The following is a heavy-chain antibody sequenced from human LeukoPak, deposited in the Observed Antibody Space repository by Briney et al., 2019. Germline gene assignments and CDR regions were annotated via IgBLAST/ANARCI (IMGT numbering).Heavy chain of an antibody. J-gene: IGHJ4*02. CDR2: INPSGGST. CDR3: TRNADSGLDY. D-gene: IGHD3-10*01. V-gene: IGHV1-46*03. CDR1: GYTFTSYY. Sequence: AAXVKVSCKASGYTFTSYYMHWVRQAPGQGLEWMGFINPSGGSTIYAQKFQGRVTMTRDTSTSTVYMELSSLRSEDTAMYYCTRNADSGLDYWGQGTLVTVSS.